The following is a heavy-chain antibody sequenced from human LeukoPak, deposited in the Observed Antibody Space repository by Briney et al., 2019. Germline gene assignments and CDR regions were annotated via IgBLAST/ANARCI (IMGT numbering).Heavy chain of an antibody. CDR2: INPSGGST. CDR1: GYTFTSYD. CDR3: ARDIGDSIHDY. J-gene: IGHJ4*02. Sequence: GASVNVSCNASGYTFTSYDINWVRQATGQGLEWMGIINPSGGSTSYAQKFQGRVTMTRDTSTSTDYMELSSLRSEDTAVYYCARDIGDSIHDYWGQGTLVTVSS. D-gene: IGHD2-21*01. V-gene: IGHV1-46*01.